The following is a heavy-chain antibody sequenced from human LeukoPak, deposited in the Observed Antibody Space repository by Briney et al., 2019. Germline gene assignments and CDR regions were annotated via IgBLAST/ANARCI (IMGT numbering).Heavy chain of an antibody. Sequence: PGGSLRLSCAASGFTFSSYGMHWVRQAPGKGLEWVAFIRYDGSNKYYADSVKGRFTISRDNSKNTPYLQMNSLRAEDTAVYYCAKLPAGFGELLSRTYFDYWGQGTLVTVSS. CDR3: AKLPAGFGELLSRTYFDY. CDR1: GFTFSSYG. J-gene: IGHJ4*02. D-gene: IGHD3-10*01. CDR2: IRYDGSNK. V-gene: IGHV3-30*02.